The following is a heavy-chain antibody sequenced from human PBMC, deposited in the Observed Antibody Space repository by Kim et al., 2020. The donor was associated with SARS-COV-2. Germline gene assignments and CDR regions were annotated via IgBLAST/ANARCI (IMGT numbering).Heavy chain of an antibody. CDR3: ARDHWAYQPKYYFDY. Sequence: ESEKGRTTIHSDNSHNRLYLQMNSLRAEDTAVYYCARDHWAYQPKYYFDYWGQGTLVTVSS. V-gene: IGHV3-30*07. D-gene: IGHD2-2*01. J-gene: IGHJ4*02.